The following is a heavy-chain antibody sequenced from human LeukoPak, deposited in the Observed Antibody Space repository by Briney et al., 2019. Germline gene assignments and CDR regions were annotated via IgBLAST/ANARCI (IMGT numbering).Heavy chain of an antibody. D-gene: IGHD2-8*01. J-gene: IGHJ6*02. CDR3: ARGHCTNGVCYYYGMDV. CDR2: IIPIFGTA. CDR1: GGTFSSYA. Sequence: GASVKVSCKASGGTFSSYAISWVRQAPGQGLEWMGGIIPIFGTANYAQKFQGRVTITADESTSTAYMEPSSLRSEDTAVYYCARGHCTNGVCYYYGMDVWGQGTTVTVSS. V-gene: IGHV1-69*13.